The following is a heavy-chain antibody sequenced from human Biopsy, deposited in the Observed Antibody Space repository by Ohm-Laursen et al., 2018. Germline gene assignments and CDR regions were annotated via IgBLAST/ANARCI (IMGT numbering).Heavy chain of an antibody. Sequence: GASVKVSCNASGYTFTKSGITWVRLPPGQGLEWMCWISSSNDNTNYAQKFQGRVTMTADTSTSTAYMELRSLRSDDPAVYYCARDFFDSSGYFYYYNGVDLWGQGTTVTVSS. CDR2: ISSSNDNT. D-gene: IGHD3-22*01. J-gene: IGHJ6*02. CDR3: ARDFFDSSGYFYYYNGVDL. CDR1: GYTFTKSG. V-gene: IGHV1-18*01.